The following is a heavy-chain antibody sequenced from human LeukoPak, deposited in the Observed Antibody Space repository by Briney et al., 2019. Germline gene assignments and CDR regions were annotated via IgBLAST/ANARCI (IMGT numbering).Heavy chain of an antibody. J-gene: IGHJ6*03. V-gene: IGHV1-2*02. Sequence: VASVKVSCKASGYTFTGYYMHWVRQAPGQGLEWMGWIIPNSGDTNYAQKFQGRVTMTRDTSISTAYMELSRLRSDDTAVYYCARGQPAGYYYMDVWGKGTTVTVSS. CDR3: ARGQPAGYYYMDV. CDR1: GYTFTGYY. CDR2: IIPNSGDT.